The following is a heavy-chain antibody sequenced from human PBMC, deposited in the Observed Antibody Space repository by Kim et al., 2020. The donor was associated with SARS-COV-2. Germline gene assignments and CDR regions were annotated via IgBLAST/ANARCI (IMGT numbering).Heavy chain of an antibody. CDR1: GGSFSGYY. V-gene: IGHV4-34*01. J-gene: IGHJ5*02. D-gene: IGHD2-2*01. CDR3: ARVLHVVVPATRGLGWFDP. CDR2: INHSGST. Sequence: SETLSLTCAVYGGSFSGYYWSWIRQPPGKGLEWIGEINHSGSTNYNPSLKSRVTISVDTSKNQFSLKLSSVTAADTAVYYCARVLHVVVPATRGLGWFDPWGQGTLVTVSS.